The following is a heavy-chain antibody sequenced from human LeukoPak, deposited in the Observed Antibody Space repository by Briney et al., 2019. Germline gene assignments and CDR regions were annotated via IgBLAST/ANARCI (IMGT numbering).Heavy chain of an antibody. J-gene: IGHJ4*02. CDR1: GGSISSSSYY. CDR2: IYYSGST. V-gene: IGHV4-39*01. D-gene: IGHD6-19*01. CDR3: ARARAVAGTMNY. Sequence: SETLSLTCTVSGGSISSSSYYWGWIRQPPGKGLEWIGSIYYSGSTYYNPSLKSRVTISVDTSKNQFSLKLSSVTAADTAVYYCARARAVAGTMNYWGQGTLVTVSS.